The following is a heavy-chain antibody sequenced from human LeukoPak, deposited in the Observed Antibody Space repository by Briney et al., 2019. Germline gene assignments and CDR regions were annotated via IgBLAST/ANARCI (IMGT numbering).Heavy chain of an antibody. V-gene: IGHV3-20*01. CDR2: INWNAGST. CDR1: GFTFDDYG. D-gene: IGHD4-17*01. Sequence: PGGSLRLSCAASGFTFDDYGMSWVRQAPGKGLEWVSGINWNAGSTGYADSVKGRLTISRDNAKNSLYLQMNSLRVEDTALYHCARGNYGDSDPRAFDIWGQGTMVTVSS. CDR3: ARGNYGDSDPRAFDI. J-gene: IGHJ3*02.